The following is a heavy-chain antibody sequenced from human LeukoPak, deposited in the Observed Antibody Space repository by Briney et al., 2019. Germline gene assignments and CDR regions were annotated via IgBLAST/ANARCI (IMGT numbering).Heavy chain of an antibody. J-gene: IGHJ4*02. CDR1: GYSFTTYW. CDR2: IYPGDSDT. CDR3: ARRQGCSSTSCPPDS. Sequence: KRGESLKISRRGSGYSFTTYWIGWVRQMPGKGLEWMGIIYPGDSDTKYSPSFQGQVTMSADKSINTAYLQWSSLKASDTAMYYCARRQGCSSTSCPPDSWGQGTLVTVSS. D-gene: IGHD2-2*01. V-gene: IGHV5-51*01.